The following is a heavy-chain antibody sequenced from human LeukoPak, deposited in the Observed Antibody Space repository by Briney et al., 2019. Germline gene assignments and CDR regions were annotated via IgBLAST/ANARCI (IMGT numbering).Heavy chain of an antibody. J-gene: IGHJ4*02. D-gene: IGHD6-19*01. CDR2: ISAYNGNT. CDR1: GYTFTSYG. Sequence: GASVKVSCKASGYTFTSYGISWVRQAPGQGLEWMGWISAYNGNTNYAQKLQGRVTMTTDTSTSPAYMELRSLRSDDTAVYYCARDAREQWLVYGVDYWGQGTLVTVSS. CDR3: ARDAREQWLVYGVDY. V-gene: IGHV1-18*01.